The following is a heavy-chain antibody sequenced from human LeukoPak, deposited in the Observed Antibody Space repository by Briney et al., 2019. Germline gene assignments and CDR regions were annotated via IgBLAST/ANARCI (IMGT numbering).Heavy chain of an antibody. J-gene: IGHJ4*02. CDR1: GGSISSSGSY. V-gene: IGHV4-39*01. D-gene: IGHD2-2*01. CDR2: IYYSGST. CDR3: ARHSSSTSWLIDY. Sequence: SETLSLTCTVPGGSISSSGSYWGWIRQPPGKGLEWIGSIYYSGSTYYNPSLKRRVTISVDTSKNQFSLKLSSVTAADTAVYYCARHSSSTSWLIDYWGQGTLVTVSS.